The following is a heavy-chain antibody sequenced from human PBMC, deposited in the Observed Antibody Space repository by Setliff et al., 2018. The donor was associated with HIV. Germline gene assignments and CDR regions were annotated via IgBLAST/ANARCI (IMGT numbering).Heavy chain of an antibody. CDR2: IRYDGSNK. J-gene: IGHJ6*03. CDR3: AKDRSVRDYNYHYLDV. D-gene: IGHD2-15*01. V-gene: IGHV3-30*02. CDR1: GFTFTNNG. Sequence: PGGSLRLSCAASGFTFTNNGMHWVRQAPGKGLEWVAFIRYDGSNKYYADSVKGRFTISRDNPKNTLYLQMNSLRPEDTAVYYCAKDRSVRDYNYHYLDVWGKGTTVTVSS.